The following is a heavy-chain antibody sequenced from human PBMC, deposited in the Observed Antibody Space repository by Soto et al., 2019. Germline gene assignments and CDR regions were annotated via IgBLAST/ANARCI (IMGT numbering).Heavy chain of an antibody. Sequence: SAALDVGCTVSGASISKFYWSWIRQPAGKGLEWIGRIYTSGNTNYNPSLKSRVTMSVDTSKNQFSLKLKSVTAADTAVYYCVRGTFDYWGQGSLVTGS. CDR3: VRGTFDY. J-gene: IGHJ4*02. V-gene: IGHV4-4*07. CDR1: GASISKFY. CDR2: IYTSGNT.